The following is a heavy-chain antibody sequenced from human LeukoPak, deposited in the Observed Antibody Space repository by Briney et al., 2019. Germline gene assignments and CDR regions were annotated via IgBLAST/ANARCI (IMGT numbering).Heavy chain of an antibody. Sequence: ASVKVSCKASGYTFTSYDLNWVRQATGQGLEWMGWINPNSGGTNYAQKLQGRVTMTTDTSTSTAYMELRSLRSDDTAVYYCAKYHTSTVAPTGDFDYWGQGTLVTVSS. CDR1: GYTFTSYD. J-gene: IGHJ4*02. V-gene: IGHV1-18*01. CDR3: AKYHTSTVAPTGDFDY. CDR2: INPNSGGT. D-gene: IGHD4-23*01.